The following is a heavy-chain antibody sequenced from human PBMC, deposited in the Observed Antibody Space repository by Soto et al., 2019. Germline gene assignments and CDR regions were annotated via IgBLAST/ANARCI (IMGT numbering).Heavy chain of an antibody. Sequence: SETLSLTCTVSGGSISSGGYYWSWIRQHPGKGLEWIGYIYYSGSTYYNPSLKSRVTISVDTSKNQFSLKLSSVTAADTAVYYCARDKVWFQDYYYGMDVWGQGTTVIVSS. D-gene: IGHD3-10*01. CDR3: ARDKVWFQDYYYGMDV. CDR2: IYYSGST. V-gene: IGHV4-31*03. CDR1: GGSISSGGYY. J-gene: IGHJ6*02.